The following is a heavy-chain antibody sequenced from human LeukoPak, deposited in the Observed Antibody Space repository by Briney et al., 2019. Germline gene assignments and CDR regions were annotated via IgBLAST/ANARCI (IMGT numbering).Heavy chain of an antibody. J-gene: IGHJ4*02. D-gene: IGHD3-22*01. CDR1: GFTFSSYG. Sequence: GGSLRLSCAASGFTFSSYGMHWARQAPGKGLEWVAVISYDGSNKYYADSVKGRFTISRDNSKNTLYLQMNSLRAEDTAVYYCARGDYYDSSGYYYLPEYDYWGQGTLVTVSS. V-gene: IGHV3-30*03. CDR3: ARGDYYDSSGYYYLPEYDY. CDR2: ISYDGSNK.